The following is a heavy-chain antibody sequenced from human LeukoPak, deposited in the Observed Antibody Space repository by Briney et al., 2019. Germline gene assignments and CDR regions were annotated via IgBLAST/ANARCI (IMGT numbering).Heavy chain of an antibody. Sequence: PSETLSLTCAVYGGSFSGYYWSWIRQPPGKGLEWIGEINHSGSTNYNPSLKSRVTISVDTSKNQFSLKLSSVTAADTAVYYCARGCINRGTYYYDSSGYRKWYYFDYWGQGTLVTVSS. D-gene: IGHD3-22*01. CDR1: GGSFSGYY. J-gene: IGHJ4*02. CDR2: INHSGST. CDR3: ARGCINRGTYYYDSSGYRKWYYFDY. V-gene: IGHV4-34*01.